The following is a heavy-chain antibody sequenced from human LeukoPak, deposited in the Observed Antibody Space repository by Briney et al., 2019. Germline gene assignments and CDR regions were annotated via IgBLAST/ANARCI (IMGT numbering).Heavy chain of an antibody. D-gene: IGHD4-11*01. CDR2: ISGSSSYI. CDR3: ARESPDYSFYYYGMDV. J-gene: IGHJ6*02. CDR1: GFTFSSYS. V-gene: IGHV3-21*01. Sequence: GGSLRLSCAASGFTFSSYSMNWVRQAPGKGLEWVSSISGSSSYIYYADSVKGRFTISRDNAKNSLYLQMNSLRAEDTAVYYCARESPDYSFYYYGMDVWGQGTTVTVSS.